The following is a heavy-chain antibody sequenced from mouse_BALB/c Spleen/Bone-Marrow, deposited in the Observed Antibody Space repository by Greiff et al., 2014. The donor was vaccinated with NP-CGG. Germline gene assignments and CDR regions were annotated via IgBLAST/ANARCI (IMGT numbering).Heavy chain of an antibody. Sequence: QVQLQQSGPGLVAPSQSLSITCTISGFSLTSYGVHWVRQPPGKGLEWLVVIWSDGSTTYNSALKSRLSISKDNSKSQVFLKMNSLQTDDTAMYYCARHYGSSRYAMDYWGQGTSVTVSS. CDR1: GFSLTSYG. D-gene: IGHD1-1*01. J-gene: IGHJ4*01. V-gene: IGHV2-6-1*01. CDR2: IWSDGST. CDR3: ARHYGSSRYAMDY.